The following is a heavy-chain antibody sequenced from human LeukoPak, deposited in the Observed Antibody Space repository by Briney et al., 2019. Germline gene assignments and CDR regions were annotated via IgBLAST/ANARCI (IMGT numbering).Heavy chain of an antibody. CDR2: IGDNVGTA. D-gene: IGHD5-24*01. J-gene: IGHJ4*02. CDR1: RVTPKTDA. Sequence: GGTLRLSRAASRVTPKTDAIHSGRQAPGHGGEYGSSIGDNVGTADYADSVKGRFTISRDNSRNTLFLPMSSLRAEDTAVYFCATQGDGYYPGPFDFWGQGTLVTVSS. V-gene: IGHV3-64D*06. CDR3: ATQGDGYYPGPFDF.